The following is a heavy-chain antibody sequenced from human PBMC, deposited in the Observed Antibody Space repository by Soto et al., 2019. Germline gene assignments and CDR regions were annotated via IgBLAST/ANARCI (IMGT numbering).Heavy chain of an antibody. D-gene: IGHD2-8*01. J-gene: IGHJ4*02. CDR2: ILADYNT. CDR1: GFTFSDYT. V-gene: IGHV3-23*03. CDR3: ARRTNGYFGY. Sequence: EVQLLESGGGLVQPGGSLTLSCAASGFTFSDYTMTWARQAPGKVLECISVILADYNTYYTDSVRGRFTISRDNSKNTLYLEMNSLRAEDTAVYYCARRTNGYFGYWGQGALVTVSS.